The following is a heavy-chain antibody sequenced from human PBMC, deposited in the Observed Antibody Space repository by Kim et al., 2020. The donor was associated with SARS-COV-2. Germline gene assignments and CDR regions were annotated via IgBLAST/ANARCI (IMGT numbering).Heavy chain of an antibody. CDR3: ANGEKAAGY. Sequence: GGSLRLSCVASGFTFSRYWMSWVRQAPGKGLEWVAIIKTDGSDKYYVDSVKGRFTVSRDNAKNSLFLQMNSLRAEDTATYYCANGEKAAGYWGQGTLVTVSS. V-gene: IGHV3-7*03. D-gene: IGHD2-15*01. CDR1: GFTFSRYW. J-gene: IGHJ4*02. CDR2: IKTDGSDK.